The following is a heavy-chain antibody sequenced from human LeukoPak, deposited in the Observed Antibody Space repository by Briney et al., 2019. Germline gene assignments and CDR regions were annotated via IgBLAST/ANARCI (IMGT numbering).Heavy chain of an antibody. CDR3: AREGVTYYYGSGSFNGMDV. CDR2: ISAYNGNT. J-gene: IGHJ6*02. Sequence: ASVKVSCKASGYTFTGYYMHWVRQAPGQGLEWMGWISAYNGNTNYAQNLQGRVTMTTDTSTSTAYMELRSLRSDDTAVYYCAREGVTYYYGSGSFNGMDVWGQGTTVTVSS. D-gene: IGHD3-10*01. CDR1: GYTFTGYY. V-gene: IGHV1-18*04.